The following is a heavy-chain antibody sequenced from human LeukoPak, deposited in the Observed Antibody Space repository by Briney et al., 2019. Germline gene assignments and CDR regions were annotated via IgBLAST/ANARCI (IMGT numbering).Heavy chain of an antibody. D-gene: IGHD5-12*01. CDR2: IIASSGAT. Sequence: GGSLRLSCAASGFSFNNYAMSWVRQAPGKGLEWVSMIIASSGATFYADSVKGRFTISRDISKNTLYLQMNNLRVEDTAVYYCAKGGYDYIEVAYFDFWGQGILVTVSS. J-gene: IGHJ4*02. CDR1: GFSFNNYA. CDR3: AKGGYDYIEVAYFDF. V-gene: IGHV3-23*01.